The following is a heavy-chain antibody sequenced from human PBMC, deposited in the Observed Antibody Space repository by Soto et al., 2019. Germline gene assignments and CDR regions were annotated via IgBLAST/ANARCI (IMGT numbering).Heavy chain of an antibody. CDR3: AGQKYSGYDYRSGGTGNAFDI. D-gene: IGHD5-12*01. CDR2: IYYSGST. V-gene: IGHV4-31*03. J-gene: IGHJ3*02. Sequence: TSETLSLTCTVSGGSISSGGYYWSWIRQHPGKGLEWIGYIYYSGSTYYNPSLKSRVTISVDTSKNQFSLKLSSVTAADTAVYYCAGQKYSGYDYRSGGTGNAFDIWGQGTMVTVSS. CDR1: GGSISSGGYY.